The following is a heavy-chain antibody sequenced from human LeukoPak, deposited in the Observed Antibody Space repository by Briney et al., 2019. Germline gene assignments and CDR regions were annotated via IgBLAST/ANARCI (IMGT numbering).Heavy chain of an antibody. J-gene: IGHJ4*02. Sequence: SQTLSLTCAISGDSVSSKSAAWNWIRQSPSRGLEWLGRTYYRSKWSSGYAESVKSRITINPDTSKNQFSLQLNSVTPEDTAVYYCARGAFYYDTTSPVFDYWGQGTLVTVSS. CDR3: ARGAFYYDTTSPVFDY. V-gene: IGHV6-1*01. D-gene: IGHD3-22*01. CDR2: TYYRSKWSS. CDR1: GDSVSSKSAA.